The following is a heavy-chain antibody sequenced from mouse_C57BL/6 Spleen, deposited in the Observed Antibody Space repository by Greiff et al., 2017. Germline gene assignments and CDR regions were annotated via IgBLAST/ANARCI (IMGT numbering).Heavy chain of an antibody. D-gene: IGHD2-5*01. CDR2: IHPNSGST. Sequence: QVQLKQPGAELVKPGASVKLSCKASGYTFTSYWMHWVKQRPGQGLEWIGMIHPNSGSTNYNEKFKSKATLTVDKSSSTAYMQRSSLTSEDSAVYYCSKDYSNYVYAMDYWGQGTSVTVSS. CDR1: GYTFTSYW. CDR3: SKDYSNYVYAMDY. J-gene: IGHJ4*01. V-gene: IGHV1-64*01.